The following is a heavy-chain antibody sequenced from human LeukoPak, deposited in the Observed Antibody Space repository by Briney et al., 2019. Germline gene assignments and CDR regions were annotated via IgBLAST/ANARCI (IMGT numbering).Heavy chain of an antibody. Sequence: GASVKVSCKASGYTFTSYYMHWVRQAPGQGLEWMGIINPSGGSTSYAQKFQGRVTMTRDTSTSTVYMELSSLRSEDTAVYYCAIGPQLEGLGYYYYYMDVWGKGTTVTISS. J-gene: IGHJ6*03. V-gene: IGHV1-46*01. CDR1: GYTFTSYY. D-gene: IGHD3/OR15-3a*01. CDR3: AIGPQLEGLGYYYYYMDV. CDR2: INPSGGST.